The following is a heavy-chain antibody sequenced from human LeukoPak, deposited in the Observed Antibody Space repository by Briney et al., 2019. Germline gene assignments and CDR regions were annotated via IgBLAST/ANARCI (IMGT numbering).Heavy chain of an antibody. J-gene: IGHJ4*02. CDR3: ASTYNWNYVPFDY. V-gene: IGHV1-69*05. CDR2: IIPIFGTA. CDR1: GGTFSSYA. Sequence: SVNVSCKASGGTFSSYAISWVRQAPGQGLEWMGGIIPIFGTANYAQKFQGRVTITTDESTSTAYMELSSLRSEDTAVYYCASTYNWNYVPFDYWGQGTLVTVSS. D-gene: IGHD1-7*01.